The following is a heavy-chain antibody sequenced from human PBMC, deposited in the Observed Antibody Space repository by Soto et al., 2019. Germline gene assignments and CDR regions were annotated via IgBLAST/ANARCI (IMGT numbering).Heavy chain of an antibody. CDR2: ISSGGINI. CDR3: VRGGGGGLFEH. D-gene: IGHD2-21*01. V-gene: IGHV3-48*03. CDR1: GFMFSIYE. Sequence: WGSLRLSCAASGFMFSIYEMNCVRQAPGKGLEWVSYISSGGINIHYADSVKGRFTISRDNTKSSLFLQMNSLGVEDTAVYYCVRGGGGGLFEHWGQGVLVTVSS. J-gene: IGHJ4*02.